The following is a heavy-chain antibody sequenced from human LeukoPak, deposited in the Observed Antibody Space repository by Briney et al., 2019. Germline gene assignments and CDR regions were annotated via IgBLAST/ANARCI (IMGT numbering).Heavy chain of an antibody. CDR1: GYSISSGYY. D-gene: IGHD3-22*01. V-gene: IGHV4-38-2*02. CDR3: ARGLYYYDSSGFRFDY. Sequence: SETLSLTCTVSGYSISSGYYWGWIRQPPGKGLEWIGEINHSGSTNYNPSLKSRVTISVDTSKNQFSLKLSSVTAADTAVYYCARGLYYYDSSGFRFDYWGQGTLVTVSS. J-gene: IGHJ4*02. CDR2: INHSGST.